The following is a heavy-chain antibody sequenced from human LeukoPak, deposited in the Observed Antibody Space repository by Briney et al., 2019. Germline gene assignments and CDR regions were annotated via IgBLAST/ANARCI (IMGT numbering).Heavy chain of an antibody. CDR3: ARDGSSWPTEGWFDP. V-gene: IGHV4-4*07. Sequence: SETLSLTCTVSGGSISSYYWSWIRQPAGKGLEWIGRIDTSGNTNYKPSLKSRVTMSVDTSKKQFSLKLSSVTAADTAVYYCARDGSSWPTEGWFDPWGQGTLVTVSS. CDR2: IDTSGNT. CDR1: GGSISSYY. J-gene: IGHJ5*02. D-gene: IGHD6-13*01.